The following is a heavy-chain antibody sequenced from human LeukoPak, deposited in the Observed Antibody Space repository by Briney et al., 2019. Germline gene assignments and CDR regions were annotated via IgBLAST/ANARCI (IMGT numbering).Heavy chain of an antibody. CDR3: ARDPYFGELSPHVYYWYMDV. D-gene: IGHD3-10*01. CDR1: GFTFGDYA. V-gene: IGHV3-49*04. J-gene: IGHJ6*03. CDR2: IRSKAYGGTT. Sequence: PGGSLRLSCTASGFTFGDYAMSWVRQAPGKGLEWVGFIRSKAYGGTTEYAASVKGRFTISRDDSKSIAYLQMNSLRAEDTAVYYCARDPYFGELSPHVYYWYMDVWGKGTTVTISS.